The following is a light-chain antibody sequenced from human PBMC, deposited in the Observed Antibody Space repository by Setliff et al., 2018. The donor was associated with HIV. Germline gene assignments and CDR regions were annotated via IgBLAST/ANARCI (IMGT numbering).Light chain of an antibody. Sequence: SVLTQPASVSGSPGQSITISCTGTSSDVGGYHYVSWYQQHPDKAPKLMIYDVNKRPSGVSNRFSGSKSGNTASLTISGLQAEDEADYYCNSYTSSSTYVFGTGTKVTVL. V-gene: IGLV2-14*01. CDR2: DVN. CDR1: SSDVGGYHY. J-gene: IGLJ1*01. CDR3: NSYTSSSTYV.